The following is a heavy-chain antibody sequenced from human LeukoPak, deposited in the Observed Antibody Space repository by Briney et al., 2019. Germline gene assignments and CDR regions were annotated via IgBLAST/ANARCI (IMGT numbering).Heavy chain of an antibody. J-gene: IGHJ2*01. V-gene: IGHV1-2*02. D-gene: IGHD5-12*01. CDR1: RYTFTDYY. CDR2: INPNSGGT. CDR3: ARGRGYSGYETNWYFDL. Sequence: GASVKVSCKASRYTFTDYYMHWVRQAPGRGLEWMGWINPNSGGTNYAQKFQGRVTMTRDTSISTAYMELSRLRSDATAVYYCARGRGYSGYETNWYFDLWGRGTLVTVSS.